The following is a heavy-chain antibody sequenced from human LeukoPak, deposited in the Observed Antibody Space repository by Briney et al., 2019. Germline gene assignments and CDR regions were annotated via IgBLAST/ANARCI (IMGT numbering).Heavy chain of an antibody. CDR2: INHSGST. Sequence: PSETLSLTCAVYGGSFSGYSWSWIRQPPGKGLEWIGEINHSGSTNYNPSLKSRVTISVDTSKKQFSLKLSSVTAADTAVYYCARGRLLMWFDPWGQGTLVTVPS. V-gene: IGHV4-34*01. J-gene: IGHJ5*02. CDR3: ARGRLLMWFDP. CDR1: GGSFSGYS. D-gene: IGHD3-16*01.